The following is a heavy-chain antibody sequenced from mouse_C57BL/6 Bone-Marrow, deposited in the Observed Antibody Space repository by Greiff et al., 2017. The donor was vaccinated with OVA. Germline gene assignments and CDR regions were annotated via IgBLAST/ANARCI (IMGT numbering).Heavy chain of an antibody. Sequence: QVHVKQPGAELVRPGTSVKLSCKASGYTFTSYWMHWVKQRPGQGLEWIGVIDPSDSYTNYNQKFKGKATLTVDTSSSTAYMQLSSLTSEDSAVYYCARRDYDYDEGFAYWGQGTLVTVSA. V-gene: IGHV1-59*01. D-gene: IGHD2-4*01. CDR1: GYTFTSYW. CDR2: IDPSDSYT. J-gene: IGHJ3*01. CDR3: ARRDYDYDEGFAY.